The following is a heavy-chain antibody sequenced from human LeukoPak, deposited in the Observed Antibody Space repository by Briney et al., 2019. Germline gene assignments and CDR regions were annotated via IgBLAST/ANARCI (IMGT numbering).Heavy chain of an antibody. CDR3: ARDQVVPADMLGYYYLYGIDV. CDR1: GFTLRSYW. V-gene: IGHV3-74*01. Sequence: GGSLRPSCAASGFTLRSYWMHGVRQAPGKGLVWVSRINSDGSSTSYADSVKGRFTISRDNAKNALYLQMNSLRAEDTAVYYCARDQVVPADMLGYYYLYGIDVGGQGTTVTVSS. CDR2: INSDGSST. J-gene: IGHJ6*02. D-gene: IGHD2-2*01.